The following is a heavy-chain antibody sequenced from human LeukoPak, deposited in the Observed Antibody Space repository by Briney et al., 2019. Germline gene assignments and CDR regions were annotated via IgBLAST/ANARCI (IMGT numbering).Heavy chain of an antibody. Sequence: RASVTVSCKASGYTFTSYDINWVRQATGQGLEWMGWMNPNSGNTGYAQKFQGRVTMTRNTSISTAYMELSSLRSEDTAVYYCARGVYFDWANAFDIWGQGTMVTVSS. V-gene: IGHV1-8*01. J-gene: IGHJ3*02. CDR3: ARGVYFDWANAFDI. CDR1: GYTFTSYD. CDR2: MNPNSGNT. D-gene: IGHD3-9*01.